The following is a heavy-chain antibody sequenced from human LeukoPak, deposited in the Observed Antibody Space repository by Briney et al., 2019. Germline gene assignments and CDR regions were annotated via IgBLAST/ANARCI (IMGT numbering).Heavy chain of an antibody. CDR3: ATGGSEYRSDWFDS. CDR2: LTRTSSAT. D-gene: IGHD5-18*01. J-gene: IGHJ5*01. V-gene: IGHV3-48*01. CDR1: GFTFSSYS. Sequence: GGSLRLSCAASGFTFSSYSMNWVRQAPGRGLEWLSYLTRTSSATWCADSVKGRFTIFRDNAKSSLYLQMNSLRVEDTAVYYCATGGSEYRSDWFDSWGQGTLVNVAS.